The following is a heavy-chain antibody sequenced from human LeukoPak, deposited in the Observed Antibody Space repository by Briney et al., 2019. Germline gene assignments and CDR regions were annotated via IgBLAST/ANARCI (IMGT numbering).Heavy chain of an antibody. V-gene: IGHV3-48*03. D-gene: IGHD2-15*01. J-gene: IGHJ4*02. CDR3: AKDRSKKVVVAATSLDY. CDR2: IRGSGATI. Sequence: GGPLRLSCAPSGFTFSNYEINGVPRAPGKGREWIAHIRGSGATIYYADSVKGRFTISRDNAKNSVYLQMNSLRAEDTAVYYCAKDRSKKVVVAATSLDYWGQGILVTVSS. CDR1: GFTFSNYE.